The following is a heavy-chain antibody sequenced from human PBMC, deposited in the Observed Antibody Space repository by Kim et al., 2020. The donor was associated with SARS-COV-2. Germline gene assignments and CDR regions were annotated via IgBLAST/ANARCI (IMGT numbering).Heavy chain of an antibody. V-gene: IGHV5-51*01. Sequence: GESLKISCKGSGYSFTSYWIGWVRQMPGKGLEWMGIIYPGDSDTRYSPSFQGQVTISADKSISTAYLQWSSLKASDTAMYYCARRSSGWRTDYYFDYWGQGTLVTVSS. CDR1: GYSFTSYW. D-gene: IGHD6-19*01. CDR3: ARRSSGWRTDYYFDY. CDR2: IYPGDSDT. J-gene: IGHJ4*02.